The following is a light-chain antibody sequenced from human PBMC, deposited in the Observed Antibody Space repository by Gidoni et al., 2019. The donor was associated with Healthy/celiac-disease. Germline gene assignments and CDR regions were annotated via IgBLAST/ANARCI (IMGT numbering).Light chain of an antibody. CDR3: QQPLFT. Sequence: DIQLTQSPSFLSASVGDRVTITCRASQGISSYLAWYQHKPVKAPKLLIYAASTLQSGVPSRFSGSGSGTEFTLTISSLQPEDFATYYCQQPLFTFGPGTKVDIK. J-gene: IGKJ3*01. CDR1: QGISSY. CDR2: AAS. V-gene: IGKV1-9*01.